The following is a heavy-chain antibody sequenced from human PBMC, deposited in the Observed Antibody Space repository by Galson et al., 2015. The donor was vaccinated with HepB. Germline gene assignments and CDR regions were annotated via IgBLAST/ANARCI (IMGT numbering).Heavy chain of an antibody. CDR1: GFTFSSYG. D-gene: IGHD3-10*01. Sequence: SLRLSCAAYGFTFSSYGMHWVRQAPGKGLEWVASLSYDGSNYSYADSVKGRFTMSRDNSKNSLYLQMLSLRAEDTAVYYRAKDSGYHYGSGSFVFDFWGQGTLVTVSS. CDR3: AKDSGYHYGSGSFVFDF. CDR2: LSYDGSNY. V-gene: IGHV3-30*18. J-gene: IGHJ4*02.